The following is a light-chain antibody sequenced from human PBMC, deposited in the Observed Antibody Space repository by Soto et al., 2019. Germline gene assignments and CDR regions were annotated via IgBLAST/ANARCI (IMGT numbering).Light chain of an antibody. V-gene: IGKV3-15*01. CDR2: GAS. J-gene: IGKJ4*01. CDR1: QSVYST. Sequence: EIVMTQSPATLSVSPAERATLSCRASQSVYSTLAWYQQKPGQAPRLLIYGASTRATGIPAWFSGTGSATEFTLTISSLQSEDSAVYYCQLYNKWPLTFGGGTKVEIK. CDR3: QLYNKWPLT.